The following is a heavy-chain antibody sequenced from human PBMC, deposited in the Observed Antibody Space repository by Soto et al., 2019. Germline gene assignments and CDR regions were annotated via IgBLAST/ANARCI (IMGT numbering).Heavy chain of an antibody. V-gene: IGHV3-23*01. CDR1: GFTFSDSA. CDR2: VTASGHAA. Sequence: EVQLLESGGGLVQPGGSLTLSWVASGFTFSDSAMSWVRQAPGEGLGGVALVTASGHAAYYADSVKGRQFTVSRDNSKNTVYLQMSSLRADDTGTYYCARGKNDYNWDNRPPFDNWGQGTLVTVS. CDR3: ARGKNDYNWDNRPPFDN. J-gene: IGHJ4*02. D-gene: IGHD5-12*01.